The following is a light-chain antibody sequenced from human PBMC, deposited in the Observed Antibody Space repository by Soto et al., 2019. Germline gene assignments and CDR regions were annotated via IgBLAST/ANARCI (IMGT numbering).Light chain of an antibody. CDR2: GNI. Sequence: QPLLTQPPSVSGAPGQRVTISCTGSSSNIGAGYDVHWYRQLPGTAPTVLIYGNINRPSGVPDRFSASKSGTSASLAITGLQAEDEADYYCQSYDNNLVVFGGGTKLTVL. J-gene: IGLJ2*01. V-gene: IGLV1-40*01. CDR1: SSNIGAGYD. CDR3: QSYDNNLVV.